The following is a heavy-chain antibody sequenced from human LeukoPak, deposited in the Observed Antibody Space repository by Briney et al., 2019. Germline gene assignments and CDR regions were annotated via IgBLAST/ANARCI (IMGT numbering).Heavy chain of an antibody. J-gene: IGHJ4*02. V-gene: IGHV3-7*01. D-gene: IGHD1-1*01. CDR3: ARGGTFVSDY. Sequence: QPGGSLRLSCAASGSTFSTFWMSWVRQAPGKGLEWVANIKEDGSEKYYVDSMKGRFTVSRDNAKNSLYLQMDSLRAEDTAVYYCARGGTFVSDYWGQGTLVTVSS. CDR2: IKEDGSEK. CDR1: GSTFSTFW.